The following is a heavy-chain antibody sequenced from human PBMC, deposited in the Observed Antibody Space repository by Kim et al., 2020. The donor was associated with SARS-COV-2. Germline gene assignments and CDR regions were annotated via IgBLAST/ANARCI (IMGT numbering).Heavy chain of an antibody. D-gene: IGHD3-16*02. CDR3: ARWAIMIKFGGVIVHDAFDI. CDR2: IYYSGST. J-gene: IGHJ3*02. CDR1: GASISSSNYY. Sequence: SETLSLTCTVSGASISSSNYYWGWIRQPPGKGLEWIGSIYYSGSTYYNPSLRSRVTISVDTSKNQFSLKLSSVTAADTAVYYCARWAIMIKFGGVIVHDAFDIWGQGTMGTVSS. V-gene: IGHV4-39*01.